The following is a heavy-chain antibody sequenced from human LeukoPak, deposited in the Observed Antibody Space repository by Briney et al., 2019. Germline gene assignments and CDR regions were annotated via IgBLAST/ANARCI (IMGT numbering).Heavy chain of an antibody. Sequence: GESLTLSCAVSGVTFSSYCVHWVRQAPGKGLEWVGVISYDGSNKYYADPEKGRFTISRENSKRMLYLQMNGVRAENAAAYYCARAQLRYYCGSRSSPFDYWGQGTLVTVSS. V-gene: IGHV3-30*03. CDR2: ISYDGSNK. CDR1: GVTFSSYC. CDR3: ARAQLRYYCGSRSSPFDY. D-gene: IGHD3-10*01. J-gene: IGHJ4*02.